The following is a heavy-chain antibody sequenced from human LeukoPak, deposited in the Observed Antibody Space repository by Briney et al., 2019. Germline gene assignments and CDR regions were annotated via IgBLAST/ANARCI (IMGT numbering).Heavy chain of an antibody. D-gene: IGHD3-22*01. Sequence: SETLSLTCAVSGGSISSGDFFWSWIRQPPGKGLEWIGYIYYSGSAYYNPSLKSRVTISVDTSKNQFSPKLSPVTAADTAVYYCARDPHYHDRSGSFVWGQGTMVTVSS. J-gene: IGHJ3*01. CDR1: GGSISSGDFF. V-gene: IGHV4-30-4*08. CDR3: ARDPHYHDRSGSFV. CDR2: IYYSGSA.